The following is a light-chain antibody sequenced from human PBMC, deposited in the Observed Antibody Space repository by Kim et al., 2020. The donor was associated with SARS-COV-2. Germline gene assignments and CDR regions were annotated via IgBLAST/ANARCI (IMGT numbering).Light chain of an antibody. CDR1: TSNIGAGFN. Sequence: QPVLTQPPSVSGAPGQRVTISCTGSTSNIGAGFNVHWYQCLPGTAPKLLISDDNNRPSGVPDRFSASKSATSASLAISGLQAEDEAVYYCQSYDTSLSGFVIFGGGTQVTVL. CDR2: DDN. V-gene: IGLV1-40*01. J-gene: IGLJ2*01. CDR3: QSYDTSLSGFVI.